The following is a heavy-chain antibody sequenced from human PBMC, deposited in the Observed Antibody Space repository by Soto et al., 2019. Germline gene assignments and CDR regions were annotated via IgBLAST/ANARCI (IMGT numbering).Heavy chain of an antibody. CDR2: ISGYNAFT. CDR1: GYTFSNCG. D-gene: IGHD2-2*01. Sequence: GASVKVSCKTSGYTFSNCGVIWVRQAPGQGLEWMGCISGYNAFTKYAQNVQGRVTMTTDTATSTAYMEMRSLRSDDTAVYYCARQSVVPAARGPRDYDMDVGGQGTTVTVSS. CDR3: ARQSVVPAARGPRDYDMDV. J-gene: IGHJ6*02. V-gene: IGHV1-18*01.